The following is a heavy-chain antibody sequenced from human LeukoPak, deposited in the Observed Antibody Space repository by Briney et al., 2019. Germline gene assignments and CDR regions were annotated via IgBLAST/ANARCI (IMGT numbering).Heavy chain of an antibody. Sequence: SETLSLTCTVSGGSISGTSYYWGWLRQPPGKGLEWIGSIYYSGSTYYNPSLKSRVTISVDMSKNQFSLKLSSVTAADTAVYYCARGPDYGASLGYFDCWGQGTLVTVSS. CDR1: GGSISGTSYY. CDR3: ARGPDYGASLGYFDC. D-gene: IGHD4-17*01. J-gene: IGHJ4*02. V-gene: IGHV4-39*07. CDR2: IYYSGST.